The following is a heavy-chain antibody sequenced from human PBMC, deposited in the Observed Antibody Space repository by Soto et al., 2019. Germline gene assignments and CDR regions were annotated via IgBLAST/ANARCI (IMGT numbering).Heavy chain of an antibody. Sequence: QVQLQESGPGLVKPSETLSLTCTVSGDSLSSSNWWSWVRQPPGKGLEWIGETYHSGTTKYNPSLKSRVTISLDFSNKQFSLELKSVTAADTAVYYCAREGSGSPVSVWGQGALVIVSS. CDR1: GDSLSSSNW. V-gene: IGHV4-4*02. CDR2: TYHSGTT. D-gene: IGHD3-10*01. J-gene: IGHJ4*02. CDR3: AREGSGSPVSV.